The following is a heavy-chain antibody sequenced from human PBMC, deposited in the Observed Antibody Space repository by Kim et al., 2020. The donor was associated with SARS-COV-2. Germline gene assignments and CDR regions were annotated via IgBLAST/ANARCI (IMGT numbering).Heavy chain of an antibody. CDR2: IDYSGSL. CDR3: AKGGPLWFGTF. J-gene: IGHJ4*02. Sequence: SETLSLTCGVSGESLSGNYWHWIRQRPAKGLEWIGEIDYSGSLNYNPSLKSRVIISVDTSKNKFSLTLTSVVAADTAVYYCAKGGPLWFGTFWGQGTRVTVSS. CDR1: GESLSGNY. V-gene: IGHV4-34*01. D-gene: IGHD3-10*01.